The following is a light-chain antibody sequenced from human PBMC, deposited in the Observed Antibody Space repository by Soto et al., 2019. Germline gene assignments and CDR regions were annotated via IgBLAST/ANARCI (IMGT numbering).Light chain of an antibody. V-gene: IGKV1-16*01. J-gene: IGKJ4*01. CDR2: GAT. CDR3: QQYQRYPPS. CDR1: EGINNY. Sequence: IQMTQSPPSLSASVGDRVTIICRASEGINNYLAWFQQKPGKAPKSLIYGATSLQRGVPSRFSGSGGDTDFSLTISSLQPEDIATYYCQQYQRYPPSFGGRTKVDIK.